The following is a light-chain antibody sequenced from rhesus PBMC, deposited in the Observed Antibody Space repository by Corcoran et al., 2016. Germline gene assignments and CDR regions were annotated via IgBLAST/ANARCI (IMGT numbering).Light chain of an antibody. CDR1: QSLLHSNGYTY. J-gene: IGKJ3*01. Sequence: DIVMTQTPLSLPVTPGEPASISCRSSQSLLHSNGYTYLYWYLQKPGQLPQLLMYFASFRASGVPDRFSGSGSCTDFTLEISRVEAEDIGVYYCMQGTQLPFTFGPGTKLDIK. CDR3: MQGTQLPFT. V-gene: IGKV2-91*01. CDR2: FAS.